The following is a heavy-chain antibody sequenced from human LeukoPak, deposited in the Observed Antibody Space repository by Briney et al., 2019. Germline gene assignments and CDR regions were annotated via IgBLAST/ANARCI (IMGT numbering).Heavy chain of an antibody. CDR2: ISGSGGST. Sequence: GGSLRLSCAASGFTFSSYAMSWVRQAPGKGLEWVSAISGSGGSTYYADSVKGRFTIPRDNSKNTLYLQMNSLRAEDTAVYYCAKDTRYSYGPINWFDPWGQGTLVTVSS. CDR3: AKDTRYSYGPINWFDP. J-gene: IGHJ5*02. D-gene: IGHD5-18*01. V-gene: IGHV3-23*01. CDR1: GFTFSSYA.